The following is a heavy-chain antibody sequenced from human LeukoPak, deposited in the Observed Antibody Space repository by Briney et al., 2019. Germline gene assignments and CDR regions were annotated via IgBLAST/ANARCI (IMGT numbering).Heavy chain of an antibody. J-gene: IGHJ6*03. CDR1: GGPISSYY. CDR2: IYTSGST. Sequence: PSETLSLTCTVSGGPISSYYWSWIRQPAGKGLEWIGRIYTSGSTNYNPSLKSRVTMSVDTSKNQFSLKLSSVTAADTAVYYCARDPSSWYYYYMDVWGKGTTVTVSS. V-gene: IGHV4-4*07. CDR3: ARDPSSWYYYYMDV. D-gene: IGHD6-13*01.